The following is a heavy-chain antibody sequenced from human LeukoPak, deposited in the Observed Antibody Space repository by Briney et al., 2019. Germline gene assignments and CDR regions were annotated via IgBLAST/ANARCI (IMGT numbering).Heavy chain of an antibody. CDR2: IKSKVDGGTT. CDR3: TTDAGYSSRWYNY. D-gene: IGHD6-13*01. V-gene: IGHV3-15*01. CDR1: GFTFTNAY. J-gene: IGHJ4*02. Sequence: GGSLRLSCAGSGFTFTNAYMTWVRQAPGKGLEWVGRIKSKVDGGTTGYAAPVKGRFSISRDDSTNTVYLQMNSLRTEDTAVYYCTTDAGYSSRWYNYWGQGTLVTVAS.